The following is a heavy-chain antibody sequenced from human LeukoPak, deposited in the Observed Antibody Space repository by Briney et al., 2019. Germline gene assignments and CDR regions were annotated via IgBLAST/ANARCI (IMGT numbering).Heavy chain of an antibody. CDR1: GFTFSSYA. D-gene: IGHD6-19*01. J-gene: IGHJ6*02. CDR2: ISGSGGST. V-gene: IGHV3-23*01. CDR3: AKKAVAGDHYYYGMDV. Sequence: GGSLRLSCAASGFTFSSYAMHWVRQAPGKGLEWVSAISGSGGSTYYADSVKGRFTISRDNSKNTLYLQMNSLRAEDTAVYYCAKKAVAGDHYYYGMDVWGQGTTVTVSS.